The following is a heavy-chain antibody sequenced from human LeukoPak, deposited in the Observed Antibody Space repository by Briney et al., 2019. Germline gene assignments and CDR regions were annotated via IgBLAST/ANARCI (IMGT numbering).Heavy chain of an antibody. V-gene: IGHV4-34*01. CDR3: ARARRGFDP. CDR1: GGSFSGYY. Sequence: SETLSLTCAVYGGSFSGYYWSWIRQPPGKGLEWIGGINHSGSTNYNPSLKSRVTISVDTSKNQFSLKLSSVTAADTAVYYCARARRGFDPWGQGTLVTVSS. J-gene: IGHJ5*02. CDR2: INHSGST.